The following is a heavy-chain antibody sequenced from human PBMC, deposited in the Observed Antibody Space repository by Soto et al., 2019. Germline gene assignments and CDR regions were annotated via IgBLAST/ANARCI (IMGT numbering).Heavy chain of an antibody. V-gene: IGHV1-46*02. CDR1: GYNFNQYY. CDR3: ARGPEDSDVPRWDY. J-gene: IGHJ4*02. Sequence: QVQLMQSGAEVRKPGASVRLPCETSGYNFNQYYIHWVRQAPGQGLEWMGIINLRGGTTEYAHKFRGRVTVTGDTSTKTAYMELRSLRSEDTAMYFCARGPEDSDVPRWDYWGQGTLVTVSS. CDR2: INLRGGTT. D-gene: IGHD1-26*01.